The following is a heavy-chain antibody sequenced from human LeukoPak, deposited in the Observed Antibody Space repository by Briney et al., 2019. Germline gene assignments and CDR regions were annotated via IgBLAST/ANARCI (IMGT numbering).Heavy chain of an antibody. CDR2: IYSGGRT. CDR1: GFAVSSKY. D-gene: IGHD6-13*01. J-gene: IGHJ6*02. V-gene: IGHV3-66*01. CDR3: AKVGSSMSFYYYYGLDV. Sequence: GSLRLSCAASGFAVSSKYMSWVRQAPGKGLEWVSIIYSGGRTYYADSVKGRFNISRDNSKNTLYLQMDSLRAEDTAVYYCAKVGSSMSFYYYYGLDVWGQGTTVTVSS.